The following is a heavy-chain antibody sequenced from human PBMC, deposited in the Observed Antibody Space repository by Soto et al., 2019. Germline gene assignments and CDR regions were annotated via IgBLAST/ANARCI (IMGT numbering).Heavy chain of an antibody. CDR3: AKDSPLGFGEQRTYYFDY. J-gene: IGHJ4*02. CDR2: ISGSGGST. CDR1: GFTFSSYA. D-gene: IGHD3-10*01. V-gene: IGHV3-23*01. Sequence: EVQLLESGGGLVQPGGSLRLSCAASGFTFSSYAMSWVRQAPGKGLEWVSAISGSGGSTYYADSVKGRFTISRDNSKNTLYLQMNSLRAEDTAVYYCAKDSPLGFGEQRTYYFDYWGQGTLVTVSS.